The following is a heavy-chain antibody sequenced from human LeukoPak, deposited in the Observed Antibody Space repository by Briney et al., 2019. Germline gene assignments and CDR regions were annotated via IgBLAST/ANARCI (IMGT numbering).Heavy chain of an antibody. CDR2: IKSKTDGGTT. J-gene: IGHJ5*02. D-gene: IGHD3-22*01. Sequence: RGSLRLSCAASGFTFSNAWMSWVRQAPGKGLEWVGRIKSKTDGGTTDYAAPVKGRFTISRDDSKNTLYLQMNSLKTEDTAVYYCTTEGLSYYYDSSGYYLWGQGTLVTVSS. CDR3: TTEGLSYYYDSSGYYL. V-gene: IGHV3-15*01. CDR1: GFTFSNAW.